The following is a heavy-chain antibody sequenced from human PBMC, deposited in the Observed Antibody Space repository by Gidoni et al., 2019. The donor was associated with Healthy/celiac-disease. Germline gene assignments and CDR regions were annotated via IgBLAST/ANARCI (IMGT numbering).Heavy chain of an antibody. CDR2: IYYSGST. CDR1: GGAIRSYY. CDR3: AREKVTETKKRYYYDGMDV. D-gene: IGHD4-17*01. Sequence: QVQLQESCPGLVMPSETLSLTCAVSGGAIRSYYRSWIRQPPGEGLEWIGYIYYSGSTNYNPSHKSRVTISVDTSKNQFSLKLSSVTAADTAVYYCAREKVTETKKRYYYDGMDVWGQGTTVTVSS. V-gene: IGHV4-59*12. J-gene: IGHJ6*02.